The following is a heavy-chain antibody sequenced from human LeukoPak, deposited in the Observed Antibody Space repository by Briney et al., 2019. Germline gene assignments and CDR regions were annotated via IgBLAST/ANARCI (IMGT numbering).Heavy chain of an antibody. CDR1: GSTFSSYN. J-gene: IGHJ3*02. CDR2: ISSSSYI. CDR3: VRSTGGDWYTFDT. V-gene: IGHV3-21*01. Sequence: GGSLRLSCAASGSTFSSYNMNWVRQAPGKGLEWVSSISSSSYIYYADSVKGRFTISRDNARNSLYLQMNSLRAEDTSVYFCVRSTGGDWYTFDTWGQGTMVTVSS. D-gene: IGHD2-21*02.